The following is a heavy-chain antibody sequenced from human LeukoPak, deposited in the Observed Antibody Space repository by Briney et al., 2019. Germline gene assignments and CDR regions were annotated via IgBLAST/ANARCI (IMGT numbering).Heavy chain of an antibody. D-gene: IGHD3-22*01. CDR2: INSDGSSI. CDR3: ARSHYYDSSGQFYYYYGLDV. CDR1: GFTFSSYW. J-gene: IGHJ6*02. V-gene: IGHV3-74*01. Sequence: GGSLRLSCAASGFTFSSYWMHWVRQVPGTGLVWVSRINSDGSSIRYADSVKDRFTIARDNARKTLYLQMNSLRAEDTAVYHCARSHYYDSSGQFYYYYGLDVWGQGTTVTVSS.